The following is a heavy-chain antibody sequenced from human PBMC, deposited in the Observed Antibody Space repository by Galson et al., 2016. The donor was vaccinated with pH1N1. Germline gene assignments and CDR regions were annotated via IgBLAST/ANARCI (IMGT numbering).Heavy chain of an antibody. CDR3: AREGVTESGRWENAFAI. J-gene: IGHJ3*02. D-gene: IGHD1-26*01. V-gene: IGHV6-1*01. CDR2: TYYRSRWIY. Sequence: CAISGDSVSSIDAAWNWIRPSPSGGLEWLGRTYYRSRWIYDYAGSVSGRITINPDTSKNQFSLQLSSVTPEDTAVYYCAREGVTESGRWENAFAIWGRGTMVTVS. CDR1: GDSVSSIDAA.